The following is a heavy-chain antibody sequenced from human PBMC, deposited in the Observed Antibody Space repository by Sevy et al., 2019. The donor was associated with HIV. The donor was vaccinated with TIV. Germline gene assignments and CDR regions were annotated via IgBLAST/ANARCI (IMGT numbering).Heavy chain of an antibody. Sequence: GGSLRLSCIGSGFSFSYYGIHWVRQSPGKGLDWVALLSHIGINEYYADSVKGRLTISRNNSKNTVYLEMNSLRNEDTAIYFCSNAYSGSYSHTYLYALDVWGQGTTVTVSS. V-gene: IGHV3-30*18. CDR3: SNAYSGSYSHTYLYALDV. CDR2: LSHIGINE. D-gene: IGHD1-26*01. CDR1: GFSFSYYG. J-gene: IGHJ6*02.